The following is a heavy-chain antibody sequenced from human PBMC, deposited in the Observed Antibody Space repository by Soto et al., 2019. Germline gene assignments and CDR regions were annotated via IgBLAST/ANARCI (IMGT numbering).Heavy chain of an antibody. J-gene: IGHJ6*03. V-gene: IGHV3-74*01. D-gene: IGHD6-19*01. Sequence: PGGSLRLSCAASGFTFSSYWMRWVRQAPGKGLVWVSRINSDGSSTSYADSVKGRFTISRDNAKNTLYLQMNSLRAEDTAVYYCARATSSGIYYYMEVWGKGTTVTVSS. CDR1: GFTFSSYW. CDR3: ARATSSGIYYYMEV. CDR2: INSDGSST.